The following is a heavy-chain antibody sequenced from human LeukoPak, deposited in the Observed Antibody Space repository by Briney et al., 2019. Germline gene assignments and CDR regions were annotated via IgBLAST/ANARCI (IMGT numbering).Heavy chain of an antibody. CDR2: IWYDGSKK. J-gene: IGHJ4*02. V-gene: IGHV3-33*01. CDR3: ARELRIAVAGYFDY. CDR1: GFTFSSYG. D-gene: IGHD6-19*01. Sequence: GGSLRLSCAASGFTFSSYGMHWVGQAPGKGLDWVAVIWYDGSKKYYADSVKGRFTISRDNSRSTLYLQMNSLRVEDTSVYYCARELRIAVAGYFDYWGQGTLVTVSS.